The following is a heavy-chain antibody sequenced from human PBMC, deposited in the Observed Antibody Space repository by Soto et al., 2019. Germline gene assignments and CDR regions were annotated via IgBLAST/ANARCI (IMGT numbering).Heavy chain of an antibody. V-gene: IGHV1-2*02. J-gene: IGHJ4*02. Sequence: GASVKVSCKTYGYTFSAYYVHWARRAPGRGFQWLGWINPSNDIRTFSEFFQGRSTRARDTSTNTVHMKVNMLTSGDTAVYYCRRGGWGDSPIDYWGQGTQVTVSS. CDR2: INPSNDIR. CDR1: GYTFSAYY. CDR3: RRGGWGDSPIDY. D-gene: IGHD1-26*01.